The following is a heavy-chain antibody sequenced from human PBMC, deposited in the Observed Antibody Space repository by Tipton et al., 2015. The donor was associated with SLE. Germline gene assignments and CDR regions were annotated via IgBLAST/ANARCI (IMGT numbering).Heavy chain of an antibody. CDR3: AKDRVAARNHDAFDI. CDR1: GGSISSYY. Sequence: TLSLTCTVSGGSISSYYWSWIRQPPGKGLEWIGYIYYSGSTNYNPSLKSRVTISVDTSKNQFSLKLSSVTAADTAVYYCAKDRVAARNHDAFDIWGQGTMVTVSS. J-gene: IGHJ3*02. V-gene: IGHV4-59*01. CDR2: IYYSGST. D-gene: IGHD6-6*01.